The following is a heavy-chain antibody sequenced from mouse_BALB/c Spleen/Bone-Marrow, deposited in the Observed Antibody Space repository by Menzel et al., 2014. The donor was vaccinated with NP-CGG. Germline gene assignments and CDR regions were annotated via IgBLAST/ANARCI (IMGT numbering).Heavy chain of an antibody. CDR2: IWAGGSI. J-gene: IGHJ3*01. CDR3: ASSYYGSSQFAY. D-gene: IGHD1-1*01. V-gene: IGHV2-9*02. CDR1: GFSLTSYG. Sequence: VKVVESGPGLVAPSQSLSITCTVSGFSLTSYGVHWVRQPPGKGLEWLGVIWAGGSIIYNSALMSRLSISKDNSKSQVFLKMHSLQTDDTAMYYCASSYYGSSQFAYWGQGTLVTVSA.